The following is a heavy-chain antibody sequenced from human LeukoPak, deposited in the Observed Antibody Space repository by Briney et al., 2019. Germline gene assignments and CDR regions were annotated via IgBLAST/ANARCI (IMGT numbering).Heavy chain of an antibody. D-gene: IGHD3-22*01. J-gene: IGHJ4*02. Sequence: ASVKVSCKASGYTFTGYYMHWVRQAPGQGLEWMGWINPNSGGTNYAQKFQGRVTMTRDTSISTAYMELSRLRSDDTAVYYCARDRNYYDSSGYPGHYFDYWGQGTLVTVSS. CDR3: ARDRNYYDSSGYPGHYFDY. V-gene: IGHV1-2*02. CDR2: INPNSGGT. CDR1: GYTFTGYY.